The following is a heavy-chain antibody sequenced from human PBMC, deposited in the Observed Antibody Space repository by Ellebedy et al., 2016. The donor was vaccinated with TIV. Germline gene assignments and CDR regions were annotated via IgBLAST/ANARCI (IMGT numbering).Heavy chain of an antibody. V-gene: IGHV4-4*07. J-gene: IGHJ4*02. CDR3: ARRIYNSGSYSADF. Sequence: SETLSLXXTVSGGSISSYYWSWIRQPAGKGLEWIGRIYTSGSTNYNPSLKSRVTMSVDTSKNQFSLKLSSVTAADTAIYYCARRIYNSGSYSADFWGQGTLVTVSS. CDR2: IYTSGST. CDR1: GGSISSYY. D-gene: IGHD3-10*01.